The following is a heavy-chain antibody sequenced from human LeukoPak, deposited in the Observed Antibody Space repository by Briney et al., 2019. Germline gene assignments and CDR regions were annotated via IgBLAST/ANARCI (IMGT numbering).Heavy chain of an antibody. CDR1: GFTVSSNY. V-gene: IGHV3-53*01. J-gene: IGHJ4*02. Sequence: GGSLRLSCAASGFTVSSNYMSWVRQAPGKGLEWVSVIYSGGSTYYADSVKGRFTISRDNSKNTLYLQMSSLRAEDTAVYYCARATDYYDSSGHYYTKDYWGQGTLVTVSS. CDR3: ARATDYYDSSGHYYTKDY. CDR2: IYSGGST. D-gene: IGHD3-22*01.